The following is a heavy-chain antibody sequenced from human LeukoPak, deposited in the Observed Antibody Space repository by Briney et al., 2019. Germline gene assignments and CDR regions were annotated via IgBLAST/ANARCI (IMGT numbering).Heavy chain of an antibody. V-gene: IGHV3-53*01. CDR3: ASTKDIVVVPAVMPLDY. Sequence: PGGSLRLSCAASGFTVSSNYMSWVRQAPGKGLEWVSVIYSGGSTYYADSVKGRFTISRDNSKNTLYLQMNSLRAEDTAVYYCASTKDIVVVPAVMPLDYWGQGTLVTVSS. CDR2: IYSGGST. D-gene: IGHD2-2*01. J-gene: IGHJ4*02. CDR1: GFTVSSNY.